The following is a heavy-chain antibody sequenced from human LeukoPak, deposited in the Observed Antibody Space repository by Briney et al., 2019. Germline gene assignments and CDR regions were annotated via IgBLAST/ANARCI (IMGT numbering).Heavy chain of an antibody. D-gene: IGHD3-10*01. J-gene: IGHJ4*02. V-gene: IGHV4-59*01. CDR2: IYYSGST. CDR1: GGSISSYY. Sequence: SETLSFTCTVSGGSISSYYWSWIRQPPGKGLEWIGYIYYSGSTNYNPSLKSRVTISVDTSKNQFSLKLSSVTAADTAVYYCARAYYYGSGSYYPVRPSYFDYWGQGTLVTVSS. CDR3: ARAYYYGSGSYYPVRPSYFDY.